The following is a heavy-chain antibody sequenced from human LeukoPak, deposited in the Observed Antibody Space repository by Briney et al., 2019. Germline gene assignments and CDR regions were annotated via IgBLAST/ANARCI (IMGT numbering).Heavy chain of an antibody. V-gene: IGHV4-30-2*01. J-gene: IGHJ4*02. CDR2: IYPSGRT. Sequence: KSSETLSLTCSVSDGSINSGVYYWSWIRQPPRKGLEWIGYIYPSGRTEFSPSLMSRVSISVDRSKNQFFLKMNSVTAADTAVYFCARGVVNNFDYWGQGLLVTVSS. CDR1: DGSINSGVYY. D-gene: IGHD4-23*01. CDR3: ARGVVNNFDY.